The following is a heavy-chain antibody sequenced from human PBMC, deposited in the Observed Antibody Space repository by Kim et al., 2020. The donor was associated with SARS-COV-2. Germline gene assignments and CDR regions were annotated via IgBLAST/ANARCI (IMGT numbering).Heavy chain of an antibody. V-gene: IGHV3-23*01. CDR2: NSGNANGT. D-gene: IGHD1-1*01. J-gene: IGHJ4*02. CDR3: AKRTVSTTGGANFDY. CDR1: GITFSGYA. Sequence: GGSLRLSCAASGITFSGYAMSWVRQAPGKGLEWVSENSGNANGTYYADSVKGRFTISRDNSKNTLYLQVNSLRAEDTAVYYCAKRTVSTTGGANFDYWGQGPLVTVSS.